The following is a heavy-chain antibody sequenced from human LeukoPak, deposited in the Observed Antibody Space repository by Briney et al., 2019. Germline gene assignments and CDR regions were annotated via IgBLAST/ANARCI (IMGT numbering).Heavy chain of an antibody. CDR1: GCTFDDYA. J-gene: IGHJ4*02. Sequence: QSGGSQRLSCAASGCTFDDYAMHWVRQAPEKGLEWVSSNSWNSGSIGYADFVKGRFTISRDNAKNSLYLQMNSLRAEDTALYYCAKDINWNYGDGNFDYWGQGTLVTVSS. CDR2: NSWNSGSI. V-gene: IGHV3-9*01. D-gene: IGHD1-7*01. CDR3: AKDINWNYGDGNFDY.